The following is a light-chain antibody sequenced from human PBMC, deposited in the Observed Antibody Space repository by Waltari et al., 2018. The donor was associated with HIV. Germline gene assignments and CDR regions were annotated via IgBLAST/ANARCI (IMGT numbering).Light chain of an antibody. J-gene: IGLJ3*02. CDR2: DKI. Sequence: QSVLTQPPSVSGAPGQRVTISCTGRSSHLGLGYGVQWYQQLPGTAPKLLVDDKINRPSGVPDRFSGSKSGISASLAITGLQAEDEANYYCQSYDNSLSAWVFGGGTKVTVL. CDR1: SSHLGLGYG. V-gene: IGLV1-40*01. CDR3: QSYDNSLSAWV.